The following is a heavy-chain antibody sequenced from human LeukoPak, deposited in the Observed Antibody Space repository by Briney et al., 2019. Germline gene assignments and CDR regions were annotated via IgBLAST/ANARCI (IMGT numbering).Heavy chain of an antibody. V-gene: IGHV3-23*01. CDR3: AKERTYYYGSGSYWTD. CDR1: GFTFSSYG. CDR2: ISGGGGST. Sequence: GGSLRLSCAASGFTFSSYGMSWVRQAPGKGLEWVSAISGGGGSTYYADSVKGRFTISRDNSKNTRYLQMNSLRAEDTAVYYCAKERTYYYGSGSYWTDWGQGTLVTVSS. J-gene: IGHJ4*02. D-gene: IGHD3-10*01.